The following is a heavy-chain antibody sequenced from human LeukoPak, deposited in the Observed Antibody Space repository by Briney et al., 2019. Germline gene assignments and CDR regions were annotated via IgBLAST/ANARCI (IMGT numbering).Heavy chain of an antibody. CDR3: ARVAKERVGGVYYFDY. CDR1: GFTFSDHH. D-gene: IGHD1-1*01. CDR2: IGTAGDT. Sequence: PGGSVSLSCAASGFTFSDHHMHWARQATGKGREWVSAIGTAGDTYYTGSVKGRFTISRENAKNSLYLQMNSLRAGDTAVYYCARVAKERVGGVYYFDYWGQGTLVTVSS. J-gene: IGHJ4*02. V-gene: IGHV3-13*01.